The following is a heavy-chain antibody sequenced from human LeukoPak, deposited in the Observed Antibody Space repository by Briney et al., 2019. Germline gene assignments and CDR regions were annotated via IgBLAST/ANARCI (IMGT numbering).Heavy chain of an antibody. V-gene: IGHV3-74*01. J-gene: IGHJ4*02. CDR3: ALPLRDGDFYFDY. D-gene: IGHD4-17*01. CDR2: INSDGSST. CDR1: GFTFSTYA. Sequence: PGGSLRLSCVASGFTFSTYAMSRVRQAPGKGLVWVSRINSDGSSTNYADSVKGRFTISRDNAKNTLYLQMNSLRAEDTAVYYCALPLRDGDFYFDYWGQGTLVTVSS.